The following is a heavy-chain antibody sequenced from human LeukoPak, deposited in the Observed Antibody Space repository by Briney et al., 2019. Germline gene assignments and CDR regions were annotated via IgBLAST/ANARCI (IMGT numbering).Heavy chain of an antibody. J-gene: IGHJ4*02. CDR2: INHSGST. D-gene: IGHD1-14*01. V-gene: IGHV4-34*01. CDR1: GGSFSGYY. CDR3: ARGGDHAGVY. Sequence: SETLSLTCAVYGGSFSGYYWSWIRQPPGKGLEWIGGINHSGSTNYNPSLKSRVTISVDTSKNQFSLKLSSVTAADTAVYYCARGGDHAGVYWGQGTLVTVSS.